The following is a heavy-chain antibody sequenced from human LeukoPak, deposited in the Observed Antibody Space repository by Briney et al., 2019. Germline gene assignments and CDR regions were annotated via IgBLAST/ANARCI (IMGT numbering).Heavy chain of an antibody. CDR3: ARDLRYCSSTSCYRGAFDI. D-gene: IGHD2-2*01. J-gene: IGHJ3*02. Sequence: SETLSLTCTVSGGSISSSSYYWGWIRQPPGKGLEWIGSTYYSGSTYYNPSLKSRVTISVDTSKNQFSLKLSSVTAADTAVYYCARDLRYCSSTSCYRGAFDIWGQGTMVTVSS. V-gene: IGHV4-39*02. CDR2: TYYSGST. CDR1: GGSISSSSYY.